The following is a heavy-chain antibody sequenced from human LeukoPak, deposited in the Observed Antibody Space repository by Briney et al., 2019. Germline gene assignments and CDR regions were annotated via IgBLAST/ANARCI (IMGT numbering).Heavy chain of an antibody. J-gene: IGHJ3*02. CDR1: GFIFSSDW. Sequence: GGSLRLSCAASGFIFSSDWMHWVRQAPGKGLVWVSRMNSDGSRTSYADSVKGRFTISRDNAKNTLYLQMNSLRAEDTAIYYCARGGLISLAYTPLGAFDIWGQGTMVSVSS. CDR2: MNSDGSRT. V-gene: IGHV3-74*01. CDR3: ARGGLISLAYTPLGAFDI. D-gene: IGHD3-16*01.